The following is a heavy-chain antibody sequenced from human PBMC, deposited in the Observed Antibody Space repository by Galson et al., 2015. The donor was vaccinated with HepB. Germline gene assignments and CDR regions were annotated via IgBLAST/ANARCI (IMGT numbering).Heavy chain of an antibody. Sequence: SLRLSCAASGFTFSSYGMHWVRQAPGKGLEWVAVIWYDGSNKYYADSVKGRFTISRDNSKNTLYLQMNSLRAEDTAVYYCARANADYYYYMDVWGKGTTVTVSS. CDR3: ARANADYYYYMDV. V-gene: IGHV3-33*01. J-gene: IGHJ6*03. CDR2: IWYDGSNK. CDR1: GFTFSSYG.